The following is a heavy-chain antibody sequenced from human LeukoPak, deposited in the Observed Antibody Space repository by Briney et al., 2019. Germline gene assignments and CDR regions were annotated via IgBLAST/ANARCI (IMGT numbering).Heavy chain of an antibody. D-gene: IGHD2-2*01. J-gene: IGHJ4*02. Sequence: GGSLRLSCAASGFTFSSYGMHWVRQAPGKGLEWVSFIPYDGDDKYYADSVKGRFTISRDDSENTLYLQMNSLRPEDTAVYYCAKGGGSSTSPPFDYWGQGTLVTVSS. V-gene: IGHV3-30*02. CDR1: GFTFSSYG. CDR3: AKGGGSSTSPPFDY. CDR2: IPYDGDDK.